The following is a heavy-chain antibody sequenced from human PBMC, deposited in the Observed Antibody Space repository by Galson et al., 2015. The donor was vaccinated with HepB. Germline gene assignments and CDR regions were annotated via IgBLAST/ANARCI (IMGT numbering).Heavy chain of an antibody. CDR2: FDPEDGET. CDR3: ATVLGQQQSAYYYGMDV. J-gene: IGHJ6*02. CDR1: GYTLTELS. D-gene: IGHD6-13*01. V-gene: IGHV1-24*01. Sequence: SVKVSCKVSGYTLTELSMHWVRQAPGKGLEWMGGFDPEDGETIYAQKFQGRVTMTEDTSTDTAYMELSSLRSEDTAVYYCATVLGQQQSAYYYGMDVWGQGTTVTVSS.